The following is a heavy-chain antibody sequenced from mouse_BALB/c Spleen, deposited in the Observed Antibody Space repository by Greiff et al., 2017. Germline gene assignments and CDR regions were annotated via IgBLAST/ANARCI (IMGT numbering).Heavy chain of an antibody. CDR2: ISYSGST. CDR1: GYSITSDYA. Sequence: EVHLVESGPGLVKPSQSLSLTCTVTGYSITSDYAWNWIRQFPGNKLEWMGYISYSGSTSYNPSLKSRISITRDTSKNQFFLQLNSVTTEDTATYYCARDYLSYFDYWGQGTTLTVSS. J-gene: IGHJ2*01. D-gene: IGHD2-13*01. V-gene: IGHV3-2*02. CDR3: ARDYLSYFDY.